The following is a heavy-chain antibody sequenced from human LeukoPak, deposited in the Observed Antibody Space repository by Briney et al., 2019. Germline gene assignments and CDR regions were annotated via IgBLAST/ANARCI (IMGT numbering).Heavy chain of an antibody. D-gene: IGHD2-15*01. J-gene: IGHJ6*03. CDR1: GGSISSYY. CDR2: IYYSGST. V-gene: IGHV4-59*01. CDR3: ARSVEGYCRGGNCYYYSYYMDV. Sequence: SETLSLTCTVSGGSISSYYWSWIRQPPGKGLEWIGYIYYSGSTNYNPSLKSRVTISVDTSKNQFSLKLSSVTAADTAVYYCARSVEGYCRGGNCYYYSYYMDVWGKGPRSPSP.